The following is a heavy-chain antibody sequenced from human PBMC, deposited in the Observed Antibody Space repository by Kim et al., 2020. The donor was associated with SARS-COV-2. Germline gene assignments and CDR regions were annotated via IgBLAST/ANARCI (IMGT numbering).Heavy chain of an antibody. CDR3: VRNYVHDSYGMDV. V-gene: IGHV4-4*07. Sequence: SETLSLTCTVSGGSISNYYWSWIRQPAGKGLEWVGRIYTSGNTNYNPSLKSRVTMSVDTSKNQFSLKLSSVTAADTAVYYCVRNYVHDSYGMDVWGQGTTVTVSS. CDR1: GGSISNYY. D-gene: IGHD3-16*01. CDR2: IYTSGNT. J-gene: IGHJ6*01.